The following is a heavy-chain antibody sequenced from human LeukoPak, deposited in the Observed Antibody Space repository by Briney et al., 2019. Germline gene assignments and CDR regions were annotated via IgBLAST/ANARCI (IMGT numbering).Heavy chain of an antibody. CDR2: ISSSSSYI. CDR3: ASLRVATISDYFDY. CDR1: GFTFSSYS. D-gene: IGHD5-12*01. V-gene: IGHV3-21*01. Sequence: GGSLRLSCAASGFTFSSYSMNWVRQAPGKELEWVSSISSSSSYIYYADSVKGRFTISRDNAKNSLYLQMNSLRAEDTAVYYCASLRVATISDYFDYWGQGTLVTVSS. J-gene: IGHJ4*02.